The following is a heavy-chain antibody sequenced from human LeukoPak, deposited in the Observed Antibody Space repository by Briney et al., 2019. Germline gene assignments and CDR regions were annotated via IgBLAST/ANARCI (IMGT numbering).Heavy chain of an antibody. Sequence: ASVKVSCKASGYTLTAYYMHWVRQAPGQGLEWMGWIDPNSGGTNYAQKFQGRVTMTRDTSISTVYMELSRLTSDDTAVYSCARDFTGYTYGFAYWGQGTLVTVSS. CDR3: ARDFTGYTYGFAY. D-gene: IGHD5-18*01. J-gene: IGHJ4*02. V-gene: IGHV1-2*02. CDR1: GYTLTAYY. CDR2: IDPNSGGT.